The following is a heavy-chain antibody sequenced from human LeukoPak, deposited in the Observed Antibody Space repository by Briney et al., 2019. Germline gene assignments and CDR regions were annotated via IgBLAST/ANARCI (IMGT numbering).Heavy chain of an antibody. D-gene: IGHD2-2*01. J-gene: IGHJ4*02. CDR1: GFTFSSYA. Sequence: GGSLRLSCAASGFTFSSYAMSWVRQAPGQGLEWMGRIIPILGIANYAQKFQGRVTITADKSTSTAYMELSSLRSEDTAVYYCARGECASSTSCPPGGYWGQGTLVTVSS. V-gene: IGHV1-69*04. CDR3: ARGECASSTSCPPGGY. CDR2: IIPILGIA.